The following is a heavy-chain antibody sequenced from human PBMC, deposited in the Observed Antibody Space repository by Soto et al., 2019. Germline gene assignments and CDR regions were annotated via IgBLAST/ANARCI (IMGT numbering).Heavy chain of an antibody. J-gene: IGHJ5*02. CDR3: VRGRSWAYCGGDCYPHTGFDP. D-gene: IGHD2-21*02. Sequence: QVQLQESGPGLVKPSETLSLTCSVSGGSVSSGVYYWSWIRQPPGKELEWIGFIDHSGSTNYNPSLNCRGAISLDTSKNKCSLKLSSVTAADTAVYYCVRGRSWAYCGGDCYPHTGFDPWGQGTLVTVSS. CDR1: GGSVSSGVYY. V-gene: IGHV4-61*08. CDR2: IDHSGST.